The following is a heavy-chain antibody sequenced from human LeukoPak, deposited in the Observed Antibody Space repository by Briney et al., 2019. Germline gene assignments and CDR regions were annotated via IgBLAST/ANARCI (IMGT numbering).Heavy chain of an antibody. CDR1: GGSISSYY. Sequence: TSETLSLTCTVSGGSISSYYWSWIRQHPGKGLEWIGYIYYSGSTYYNPSLKSRVTISVDTSKNQFSLKLSSVTAADTAVYYCARNYDSSGYYEGWGQGTLVTVSS. J-gene: IGHJ4*02. CDR2: IYYSGST. CDR3: ARNYDSSGYYEG. V-gene: IGHV4-59*06. D-gene: IGHD3-22*01.